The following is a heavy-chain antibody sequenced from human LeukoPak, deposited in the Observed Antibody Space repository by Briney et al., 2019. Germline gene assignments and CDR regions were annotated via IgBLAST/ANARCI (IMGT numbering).Heavy chain of an antibody. Sequence: GGSLRLSCAASGFTFDDYAMHWVRQAPGKGLEWVSGISWNSGSIGYADSVKGRFTISRDNAKNSLYLQMNSLRAEDMALYYCAKGGSDYYSPFDYWGQGTLVTVSS. CDR3: AKGGSDYYSPFDY. J-gene: IGHJ4*02. CDR1: GFTFDDYA. D-gene: IGHD4-17*01. V-gene: IGHV3-9*03. CDR2: ISWNSGSI.